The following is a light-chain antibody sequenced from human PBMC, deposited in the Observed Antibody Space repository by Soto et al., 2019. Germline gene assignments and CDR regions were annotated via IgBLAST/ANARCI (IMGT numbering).Light chain of an antibody. CDR3: MQALQTRLT. CDR1: QSLLHSNGYNY. J-gene: IGKJ4*01. Sequence: DIVMTQSPLSLPVTRGEPASISCRSSQSLLHSNGYNYLDWYLQKPGQSPQLLIYLGYNRASGVPDRFSGSGSGTDFTLKISRVEAEDVGVYYCMQALQTRLTFGGGTKVEIK. V-gene: IGKV2-28*01. CDR2: LGY.